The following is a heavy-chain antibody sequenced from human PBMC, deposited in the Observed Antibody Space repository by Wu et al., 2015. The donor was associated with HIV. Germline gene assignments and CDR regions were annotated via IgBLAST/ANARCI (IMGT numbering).Heavy chain of an antibody. J-gene: IGHJ4*02. CDR3: TKDGPSGTSNFDF. CDR2: ISAYNGET. CDR1: GYTFNTYG. D-gene: IGHD1-7*01. Sequence: QIQLVQSGAEVKKPGASVTVSCKASGYTFNTYGITWVRQAPGQGLEWMGWISAYNGETNYPQSFQGRVTMTTDTSTSTAYMELRGLRSDDTAVYYCTKDGPSGTSNFDFWGQGTLVTVSS. V-gene: IGHV1-18*01.